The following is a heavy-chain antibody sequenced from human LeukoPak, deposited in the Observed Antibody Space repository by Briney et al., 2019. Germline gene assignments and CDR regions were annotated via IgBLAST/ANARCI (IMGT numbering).Heavy chain of an antibody. Sequence: SETLSLTCTVSGGSISSYYWSWIRQPPGKGLEWIGYIYYSGSTNYNPSLKSRVTISVDTSKNQFPLKLSSVTAADTAVYYCAGQWASYFDYWGQGTLVTVSS. D-gene: IGHD1-26*01. CDR3: AGQWASYFDY. V-gene: IGHV4-59*01. CDR1: GGSISSYY. CDR2: IYYSGST. J-gene: IGHJ4*02.